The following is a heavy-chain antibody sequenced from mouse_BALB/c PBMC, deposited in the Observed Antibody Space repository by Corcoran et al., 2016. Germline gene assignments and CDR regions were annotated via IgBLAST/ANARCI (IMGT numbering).Heavy chain of an antibody. V-gene: IGHV9-3-1*01. Sequence: QIQLVQSGPELKKPGETVKISCKASGYTFTNYGMNWVKQAPGKGLKWMGWINTYTGELTYADDFKGRFAFSLETSASTAYLQINNLKNEDTATYFCARSSYGNYVRYAMDYWGQGTSVTVSS. D-gene: IGHD2-10*01. CDR2: INTYTGEL. J-gene: IGHJ4*01. CDR3: ARSSYGNYVRYAMDY. CDR1: GYTFTNYG.